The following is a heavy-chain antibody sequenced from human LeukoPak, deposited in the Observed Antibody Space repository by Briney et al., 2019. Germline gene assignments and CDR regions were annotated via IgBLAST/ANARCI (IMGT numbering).Heavy chain of an antibody. CDR1: VYTLTGYY. CDR3: ARWYGRGVVNWFDP. V-gene: IGHV1-2*02. D-gene: IGHD3-10*02. Sequence: ASVKVSCKACVYTLTGYYMHWVRQAPGQGVAWMGWINPNSGGTNYEQKFQGRVTMTRDTSISTAYMELSRLRSDDTAVYYCARWYGRGVVNWFDPWGQGTLVTVSS. J-gene: IGHJ5*02. CDR2: INPNSGGT.